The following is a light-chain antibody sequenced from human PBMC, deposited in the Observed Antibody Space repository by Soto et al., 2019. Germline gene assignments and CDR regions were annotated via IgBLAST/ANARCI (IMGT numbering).Light chain of an antibody. CDR3: QQYGSSPWT. V-gene: IGKV3-20*01. J-gene: IGKJ1*01. Sequence: EIVLTQSPGTLSLSPGERATLSCRASQSVNSNYLAWYQQKPGQGPRLLMYGASSRATGIPDRFSGSGSGTDFTLTISRLEPEDFAVYYCQQYGSSPWTFGQGTKVEIK. CDR1: QSVNSNY. CDR2: GAS.